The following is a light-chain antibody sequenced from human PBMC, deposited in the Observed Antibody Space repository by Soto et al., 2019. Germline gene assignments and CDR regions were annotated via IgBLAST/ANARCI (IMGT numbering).Light chain of an antibody. J-gene: IGLJ1*01. CDR2: EVS. Sequence: QSALAQPASVSGSPGQSITISCTGTSSGVGAYKYVSWYQQHPGKAPKVMIYEVSNRPSGVSNRFSGSKSGNTASLTISGLQAEDEADYFCSSYSSSSTLFVFGTGTKV. CDR1: SSGVGAYKY. CDR3: SSYSSSSTLFV. V-gene: IGLV2-14*01.